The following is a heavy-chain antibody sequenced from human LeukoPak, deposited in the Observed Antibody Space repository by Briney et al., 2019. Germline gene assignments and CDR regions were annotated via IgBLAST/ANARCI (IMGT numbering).Heavy chain of an antibody. CDR3: AKERPHYYDSSGTFGLGY. Sequence: GGSLRLSCAASGFTFSSYGMHWVRQAPGKGLEWVAFIRYDGSNKYYADSVKGRFTISRDNSKNTLYLQMNSLRAEDTAVYYCAKERPHYYDSSGTFGLGYWGQGTLVTVSS. V-gene: IGHV3-30*02. CDR2: IRYDGSNK. D-gene: IGHD3-22*01. J-gene: IGHJ4*02. CDR1: GFTFSSYG.